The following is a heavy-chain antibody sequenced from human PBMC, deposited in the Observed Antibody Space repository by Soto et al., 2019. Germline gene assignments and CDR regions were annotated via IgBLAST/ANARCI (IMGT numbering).Heavy chain of an antibody. V-gene: IGHV1-69*13. Sequence: SVKVSCKASGGTFSSYAISWVRQAPGQGLEWMGGIIPIFGTANYAQKFQGRVTVTADESTSTAYMELSSLRSEDTAVYYCARDLLSAGYSYGQFDYWGQGTLVTVSS. CDR1: GGTFSSYA. J-gene: IGHJ4*02. D-gene: IGHD5-18*01. CDR2: IIPIFGTA. CDR3: ARDLLSAGYSYGQFDY.